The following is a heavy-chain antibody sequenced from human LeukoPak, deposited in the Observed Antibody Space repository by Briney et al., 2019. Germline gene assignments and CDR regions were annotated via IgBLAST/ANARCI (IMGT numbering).Heavy chain of an antibody. V-gene: IGHV3-66*01. J-gene: IGHJ5*02. CDR1: GFTVSSNY. Sequence: GGSLRLSCAASGFTVSSNYMSWVRQAPGKGLEWVSVIYSGGSTYYADSVKGRFTISRDNSKNTLYLQMNSLRAEDTAVYYCAKDALSLIVGATYNWFDPWGQGTLVTVSS. CDR2: IYSGGST. CDR3: AKDALSLIVGATYNWFDP. D-gene: IGHD1-26*01.